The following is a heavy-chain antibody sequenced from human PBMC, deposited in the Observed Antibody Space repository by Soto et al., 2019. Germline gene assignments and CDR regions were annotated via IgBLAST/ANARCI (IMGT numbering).Heavy chain of an antibody. D-gene: IGHD3-22*01. CDR3: AKNPGYYYDSTGYHFDY. V-gene: IGHV3-23*01. Sequence: VGSLRHSCAASELTCSNYAMSWVRQATGKGLEWVSAISYGGGTTYYADSVKGRFTISRDNSKNTLYLQMNSLRAEDTAVYYCAKNPGYYYDSTGYHFDYWGQGTLVTVSS. CDR2: ISYGGGTT. J-gene: IGHJ4*02. CDR1: ELTCSNYA.